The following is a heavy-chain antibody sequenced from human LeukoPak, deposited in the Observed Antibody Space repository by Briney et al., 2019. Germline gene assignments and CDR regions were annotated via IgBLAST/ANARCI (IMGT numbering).Heavy chain of an antibody. Sequence: ASVKVSCKASGYTFTSYDINWVRQATGQGLEWMGWMNPNSGNTGYAQKFQGRVTITRNTSISTAYMELSSLRSEDTAVYYCARARRITMIVVVNLDYWGQGTLVTVSS. CDR3: ARARRITMIVVVNLDY. J-gene: IGHJ4*02. D-gene: IGHD3-22*01. CDR2: MNPNSGNT. V-gene: IGHV1-8*03. CDR1: GYTFTSYD.